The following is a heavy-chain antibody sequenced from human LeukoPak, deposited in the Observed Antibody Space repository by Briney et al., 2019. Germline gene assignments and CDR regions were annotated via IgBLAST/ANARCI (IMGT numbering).Heavy chain of an antibody. CDR1: GFSLSTSGVG. Sequence: SGPTLVNPTQTLTLTCTFSGFSLSTSGVGVGWIRQPPGKVLGWLALIYWNDDKRYSPSLKSRLTITKDTSKNQVVLTMTNMDPVDTATYYCAHRPPYGSGSFPFFDYWGQGTLVTVSS. D-gene: IGHD3-10*01. J-gene: IGHJ4*02. CDR3: AHRPPYGSGSFPFFDY. CDR2: IYWNDDK. V-gene: IGHV2-5*01.